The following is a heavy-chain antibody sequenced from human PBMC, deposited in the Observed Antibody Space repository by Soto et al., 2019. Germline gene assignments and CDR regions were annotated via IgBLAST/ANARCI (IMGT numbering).Heavy chain of an antibody. Sequence: PSETLSLTCAVYGGSFSGYYWSWIRQPPGKGLEWIGEINHSGSTNYNPSLKSRVTISVDTSKNQFSLKLSSVTAADTAVYYCARAGVRITGTIGLNDYWGQGTLVTVYS. CDR3: ARAGVRITGTIGLNDY. D-gene: IGHD1-7*01. CDR1: GGSFSGYY. J-gene: IGHJ4*02. CDR2: INHSGST. V-gene: IGHV4-34*01.